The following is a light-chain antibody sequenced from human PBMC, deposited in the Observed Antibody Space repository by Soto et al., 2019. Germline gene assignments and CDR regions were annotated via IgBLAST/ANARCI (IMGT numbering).Light chain of an antibody. CDR2: EVT. Sequence: QSALTQPASVSGSPGQSITISCTGTSSDVGSYNLVSWYQQHPGKAPKLMNYEVTKRPSGVSNRFSGPKSGNTASLTISGLQAEDEADYYCCSYASSTTYVFGTGTKVTVL. CDR3: CSYASSTTYV. CDR1: SSDVGSYNL. V-gene: IGLV2-23*02. J-gene: IGLJ1*01.